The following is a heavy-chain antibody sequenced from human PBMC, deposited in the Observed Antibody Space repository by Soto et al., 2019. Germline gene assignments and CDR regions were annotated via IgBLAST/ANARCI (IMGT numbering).Heavy chain of an antibody. CDR2: TYSGGRT. CDR1: GFTVSSNY. CDR3: ARGIPRGYSYGSYYFDY. D-gene: IGHD5-18*01. V-gene: IGHV3-53*01. Sequence: PGGSLRLSCAASGFTVSSNYMTWVRQAPGKGLEWVSVTYSGGRTYYADSVKGRFTISRDNSKNTLYLQMNSLRAEDTAVYYCARGIPRGYSYGSYYFDYWGQGTLVTVSS. J-gene: IGHJ4*02.